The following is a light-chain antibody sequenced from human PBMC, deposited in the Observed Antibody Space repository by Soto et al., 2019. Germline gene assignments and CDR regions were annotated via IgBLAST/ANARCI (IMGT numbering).Light chain of an antibody. CDR3: QHFGTSPPYT. V-gene: IGKV1-12*01. CDR2: AAS. Sequence: DIQMTQSPSSVSASVGDRVTITCRASQGITNWFAWYQQKPGKAPKLLIYAASGLPSGVPSRFSGSGSGTDFTLTISSLQPEDFVVYCCQHFGTSPPYTFGQGTKLEI. CDR1: QGITNW. J-gene: IGKJ2*01.